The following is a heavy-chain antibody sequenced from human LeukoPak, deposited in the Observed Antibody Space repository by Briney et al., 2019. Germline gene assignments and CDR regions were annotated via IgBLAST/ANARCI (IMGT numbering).Heavy chain of an antibody. CDR2: INPNRGGT. CDR1: GYTFIGYY. Sequence: ASVKDSCKSCGYTFIGYYMHWVRQAPGQGLARMGWINPNRGGTNYAQKLQGRVTMTTDTSTSTAYMELRSLRSDDTAVYYCASSGGYIYGFNYWGQGTLVTVSS. J-gene: IGHJ4*02. CDR3: ASSGGYIYGFNY. D-gene: IGHD5-18*01. V-gene: IGHV1-2*02.